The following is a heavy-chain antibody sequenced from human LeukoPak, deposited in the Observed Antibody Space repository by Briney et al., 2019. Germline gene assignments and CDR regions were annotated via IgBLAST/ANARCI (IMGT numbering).Heavy chain of an antibody. CDR1: GFTFSSYW. CDR2: IKQDGSEK. D-gene: IGHD6-25*01. V-gene: IGHV3-7*01. J-gene: IGHJ4*02. CDR3: ATSAARAIES. Sequence: GGSLRLSCAASGFTFSSYWMSWVRQAPGKGLECVANIKQDGSEKYYVDSVRGRFTLSRDNAKNSLYLQMDSLRVEDTAVYYCATSAARAIESWGQGTLVTVSS.